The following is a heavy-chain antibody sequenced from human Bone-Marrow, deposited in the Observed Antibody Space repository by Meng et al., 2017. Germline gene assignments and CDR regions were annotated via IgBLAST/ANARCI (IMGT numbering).Heavy chain of an antibody. CDR2: ISGSGGST. D-gene: IGHD6-19*01. V-gene: IGHV3-23*04. Sequence: EGQLVESGGGLVQPGGSLGLSCAASGFTFSSYAMSWVRQAPGKGLEWVSAISGSGGSTYYADSVKGRFTISRDNSKNTLYLQMNSLRAEDTAVYYCARRLAGWPDIDYWGQGTLVTVSS. J-gene: IGHJ4*02. CDR1: GFTFSSYA. CDR3: ARRLAGWPDIDY.